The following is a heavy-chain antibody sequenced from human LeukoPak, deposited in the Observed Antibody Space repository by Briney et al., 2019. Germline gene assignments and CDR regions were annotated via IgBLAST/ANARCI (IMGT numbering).Heavy chain of an antibody. J-gene: IGHJ5*02. CDR1: GYSFGIFG. D-gene: IGHD2-2*01. Sequence: ASVKVSCKASGYSFGIFGTSWVRQAPGQGLERMGWISANNGNTNYAQNLQGRVTMTTDTSTSTAYMELRSLRSDDTAVYYCARVGVVVPAAWFDPWGQGTLATVSS. CDR3: ARVGVVVPAAWFDP. CDR2: ISANNGNT. V-gene: IGHV1-18*01.